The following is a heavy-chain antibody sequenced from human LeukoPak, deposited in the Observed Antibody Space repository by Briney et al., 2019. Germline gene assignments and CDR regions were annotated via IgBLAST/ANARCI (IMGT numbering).Heavy chain of an antibody. CDR3: AKDRGYSVSSIFDY. D-gene: IGHD1-26*01. CDR2: MSYDGSNK. Sequence: PGRSLRLSCAASGFTFSDYGMHWVRQAPGKGLEWVAVMSYDGSNKYYADSVKGRFTISRENSRNTLYLQMNSLGAEDTAVYYCAKDRGYSVSSIFDYWGQGTLGTVSS. V-gene: IGHV3-30*18. CDR1: GFTFSDYG. J-gene: IGHJ4*02.